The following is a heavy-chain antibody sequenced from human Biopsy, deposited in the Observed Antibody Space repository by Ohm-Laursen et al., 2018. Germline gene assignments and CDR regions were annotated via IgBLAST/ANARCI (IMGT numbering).Heavy chain of an antibody. J-gene: IGHJ5*02. V-gene: IGHV4-59*01. CDR1: RGSFGGYY. CDR3: ARTPRDSFWSGSYKRGLWFDP. CDR2: IHNGDT. D-gene: IGHD3-3*01. Sequence: PSQTLSLTCTVSRGSFGGYYWSWIRQTPGRGLQYIAYIHNGDTHYSPSLESRVTISLDTSKSQFSLKLTSVTAADTAVYYCARTPRDSFWSGSYKRGLWFDPWGQGTLVIVSS.